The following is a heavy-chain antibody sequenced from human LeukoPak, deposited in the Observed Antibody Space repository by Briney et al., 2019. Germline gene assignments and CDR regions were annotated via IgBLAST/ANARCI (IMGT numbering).Heavy chain of an antibody. CDR2: INAGNGNT. V-gene: IGHV1-3*01. CDR1: GYTFTSYA. Sequence: APVKVSCKASGYTFTSYAMHWVRQAPGQRLEWMGWINAGNGNTKYSQKFQGRVTITRDTSASTAYMELSSLRSEDTAVYYCARGSPGIAVAGDWGQGTLVTVSS. D-gene: IGHD6-19*01. J-gene: IGHJ4*02. CDR3: ARGSPGIAVAGD.